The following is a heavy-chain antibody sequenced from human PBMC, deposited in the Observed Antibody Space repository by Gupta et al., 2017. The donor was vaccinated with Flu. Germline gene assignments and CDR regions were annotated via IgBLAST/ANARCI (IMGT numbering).Heavy chain of an antibody. CDR3: ARGGSNYVGSENWFDT. CDR1: GFTFSSYS. Sequence: EVQLVESGGGLVKPGGSLRLSCVGSGFTFSSYSMNWVRQAPGKGLEWVSSISTSSSYIYYGDSVKGRFTISRNNARRSLYLQVNGLTAEDTAVYYCARGGSNYVGSENWFDTWGQGTLVTVSS. J-gene: IGHJ5*02. V-gene: IGHV3-21*02. CDR2: ISTSSSYI. D-gene: IGHD3-16*01.